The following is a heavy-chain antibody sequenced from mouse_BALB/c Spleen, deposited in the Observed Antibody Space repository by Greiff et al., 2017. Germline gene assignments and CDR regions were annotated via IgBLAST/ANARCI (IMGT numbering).Heavy chain of an antibody. J-gene: IGHJ4*01. V-gene: IGHV5-17*02. CDR1: GFTFSSFG. CDR2: ISSGSSTI. D-gene: IGHD2-3*01. Sequence: EVQLVESGGGLVQPGGSRKLSCAASGFTFSSFGMHWVRQAPEKGLEWVAYISSGSSTIYYADTVKGRFTISRDNPKNTLFLQMTSLRSEDTAMYYCARSLYVYYAMDYWGQGTSVTVSS. CDR3: ARSLYVYYAMDY.